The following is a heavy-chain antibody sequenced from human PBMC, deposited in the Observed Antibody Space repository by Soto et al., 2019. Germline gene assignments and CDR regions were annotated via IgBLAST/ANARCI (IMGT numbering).Heavy chain of an antibody. CDR3: ARGTFNFGPGIFDH. Sequence: QVQLQESGPGLVKPSETLSLTCSVSGASISGYYWSWIRQPPGKGLEWLGYIYHTDSTTTNYNPSLETRVTISVDTSKSQVSLSLNSVTAADTALYYCARGTFNFGPGIFDHLGPGTLVTASS. CDR1: GASISGYY. CDR2: IYHTDSTTT. V-gene: IGHV4-59*01. J-gene: IGHJ4*02. D-gene: IGHD3-3*01.